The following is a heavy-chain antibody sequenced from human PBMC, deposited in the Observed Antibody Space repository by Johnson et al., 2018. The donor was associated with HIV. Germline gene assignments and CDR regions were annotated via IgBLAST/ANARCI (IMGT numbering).Heavy chain of an antibody. Sequence: VQLVESGGGLVQPGGSLRLCCAASGFTFSSYDMHWVRQATGKGLEWVSTIGTAGDTYYPGSVKGRFTVSREDAKNSLYLQMNSLRAGDTALYYCARAVCRGGRCYSHDAFDIWGQGTMVTVSS. J-gene: IGHJ3*02. V-gene: IGHV3-13*01. CDR2: IGTAGDT. CDR3: ARAVCRGGRCYSHDAFDI. CDR1: GFTFSSYD. D-gene: IGHD2-15*01.